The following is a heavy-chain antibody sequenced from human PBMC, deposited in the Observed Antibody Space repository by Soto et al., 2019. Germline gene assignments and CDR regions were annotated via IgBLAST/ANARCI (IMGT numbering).Heavy chain of an antibody. D-gene: IGHD6-19*01. CDR3: ARASVSGRRFDY. Sequence: ASVKVSCKASGYSFTTYYMQWVRQAPGQGLEWMGIINPSGGSTTYAQKFQGRVTMTRDTSTSTVYMELSSLTSEDTAVYYCARASVSGRRFDYWGEGTLVTVSS. V-gene: IGHV1-46*03. CDR2: INPSGGST. CDR1: GYSFTTYY. J-gene: IGHJ4*02.